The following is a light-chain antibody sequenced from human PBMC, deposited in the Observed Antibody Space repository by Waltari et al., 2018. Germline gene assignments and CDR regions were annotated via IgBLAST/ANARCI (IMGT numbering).Light chain of an antibody. Sequence: QSALTQPASVSGSPGQAITISCTGTSSDVGGYGYVSWYQQHPGKAPKPIIYDVSNRPSGVSSRFSGSKFGNTASLTISGLQADDEADYYCNSYTSSSSLFGGGTRLTVL. V-gene: IGLV2-14*03. CDR2: DVS. CDR1: SSDVGGYGY. CDR3: NSYTSSSSL. J-gene: IGLJ2*01.